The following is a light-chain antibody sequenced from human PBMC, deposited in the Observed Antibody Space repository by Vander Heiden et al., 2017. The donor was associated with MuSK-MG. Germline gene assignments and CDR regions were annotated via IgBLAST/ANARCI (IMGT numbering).Light chain of an antibody. CDR2: GAS. V-gene: IGKV3-15*01. Sequence: EIVLTHCPATLSVSPGERATLSCRASQSVSSNLAWYQQKPGQAPRLLIYGASTRATGIPARFSGSGSGTEFTITISSLQSEDFAVYYCQQYNNWPPLTFGGGTKVEIK. CDR3: QQYNNWPPLT. J-gene: IGKJ4*01. CDR1: QSVSSN.